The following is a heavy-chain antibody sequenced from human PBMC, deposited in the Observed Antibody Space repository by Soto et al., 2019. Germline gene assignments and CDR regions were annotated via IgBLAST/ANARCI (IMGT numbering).Heavy chain of an antibody. V-gene: IGHV4-59*01. CDR1: GGSISSYY. J-gene: IGHJ4*02. CDR2: IYYSGST. CDR3: ASHRGFKYYFDY. D-gene: IGHD3-22*01. Sequence: PSETLSLTCTVSGGSISSYYWSWIRQPPGKGLEWIGYIYYSGSTNYNPSLKSRVTISVDTSKNQFSLKLSSVTAADTAVYYCASHRGFKYYFDYWGQGTLVTVSS.